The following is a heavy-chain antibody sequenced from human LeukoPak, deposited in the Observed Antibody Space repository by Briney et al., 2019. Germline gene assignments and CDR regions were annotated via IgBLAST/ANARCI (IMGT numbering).Heavy chain of an antibody. CDR2: ISYDGSNK. CDR3: ARDPGSLPLDY. V-gene: IGHV3-30-3*01. Sequence: PRGSPRDSCAASGFTFSSYAMHWVCQAPGKGLEWVAVISYDGSNKYYADSVKGRFTISRDNSKNTLYLQMNSLRAEDTAVYYCARDPGSLPLDYWGQGTLVTVSS. J-gene: IGHJ4*02. CDR1: GFTFSSYA. D-gene: IGHD2-15*01.